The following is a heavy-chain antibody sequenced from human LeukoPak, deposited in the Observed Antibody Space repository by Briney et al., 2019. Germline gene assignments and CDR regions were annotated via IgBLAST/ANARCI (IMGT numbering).Heavy chain of an antibody. J-gene: IGHJ5*02. CDR3: AREYYFDSSAYHTRFDP. CDR2: TYYRSKWYN. D-gene: IGHD3-22*01. CDR1: GDSVSSNSAA. V-gene: IGHV6-1*01. Sequence: SQTLSLTCAISGDSVSSNSAAWNWIRQSPSRGLEWLGRTYYRSKWYNDYAVSVKSRITINPDTSKNQFYLQLNSVTPEDTAVYYCAREYYFDSSAYHTRFDPWGQGTLVTVSS.